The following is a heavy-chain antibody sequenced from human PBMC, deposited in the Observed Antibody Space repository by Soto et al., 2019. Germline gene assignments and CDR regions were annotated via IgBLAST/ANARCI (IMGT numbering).Heavy chain of an antibody. J-gene: IGHJ4*02. CDR3: ASTPGYYDSSGYYSTGDYFDY. CDR2: ISYDGSNK. Sequence: QVQLVESGGGVVQPGRSLRLSCAASGFTFSSYGMHWVRQAPGKGLEWVAVISYDGSNKYYADSVKGRFTISRDNSKNTLNLQMNSLRAEDTAVYYCASTPGYYDSSGYYSTGDYFDYWGQGTLVTVSS. CDR1: GFTFSSYG. V-gene: IGHV3-30*03. D-gene: IGHD3-22*01.